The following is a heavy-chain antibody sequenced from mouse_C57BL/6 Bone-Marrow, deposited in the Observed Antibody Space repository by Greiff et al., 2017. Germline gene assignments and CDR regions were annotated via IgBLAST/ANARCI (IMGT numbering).Heavy chain of an antibody. CDR2: IHPNSGST. CDR3: ARSFYGSSYDYAMDY. CDR1: GYTFTSYW. D-gene: IGHD1-1*01. V-gene: IGHV1-64*01. Sequence: QVQLQQPGAELVKPGASVKLSCKASGYTFTSYWMHWVKQWPGQGLEWIGMIHPNSGSTNYNEKFKSKATLTVDKSSSTAYMQLSSLTSEDSAVYYCARSFYGSSYDYAMDYWGQGTSVTVSS. J-gene: IGHJ4*01.